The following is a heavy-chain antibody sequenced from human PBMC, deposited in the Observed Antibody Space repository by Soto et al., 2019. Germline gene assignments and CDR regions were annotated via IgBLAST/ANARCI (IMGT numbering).Heavy chain of an antibody. CDR3: ARQLERRVGAASH. CDR1: GFAFSNYA. V-gene: IGHV3-23*01. Sequence: EVQLLESGGGLVQPGGSLRLSCEASGFAFSNYAMSWVRQSPGKGLEWISSLTGGGDNPHYAESVKGRFTISRDNTKNSLFLQMSSLRDDDTAVYYCARQLERRVGAASHWGQGTRVSVSS. J-gene: IGHJ4*02. CDR2: LTGGGDNP. D-gene: IGHD1-26*01.